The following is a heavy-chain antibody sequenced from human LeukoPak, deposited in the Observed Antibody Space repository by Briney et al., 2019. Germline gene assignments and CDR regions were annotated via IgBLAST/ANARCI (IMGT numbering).Heavy chain of an antibody. CDR2: ISSSSSYI. V-gene: IGHV3-21*01. CDR3: ARGPVTSFLVPEYFQH. D-gene: IGHD3-3*01. CDR1: GFTFSSYS. J-gene: IGHJ1*01. Sequence: GGSLRLSCAASGFTFSSYSMNWVRQAPGKGLEWVSSISSSSSYIYYADSVKGRFTSSRDNAKNSLYLQMNSLRAEDTAVYYCARGPVTSFLVPEYFQHWGQGTLVTVSS.